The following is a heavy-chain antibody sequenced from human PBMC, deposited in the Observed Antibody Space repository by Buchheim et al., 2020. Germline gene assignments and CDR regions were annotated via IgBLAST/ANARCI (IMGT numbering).Heavy chain of an antibody. CDR1: GFTFSSYA. V-gene: IGHV3-23*01. J-gene: IGHJ5*02. CDR3: AKDFKAKGWNDKAWFDP. D-gene: IGHD1-1*01. CDR2: ISGSGGST. Sequence: EVQLLESGGGLVQPGGSLRLSCAASGFTFSSYAMSWVRQAPGKGLEWVSAISGSGGSTYHADSVKGRFTIPRDNSKNTLYLQMNSLRAEDTAVYYCAKDFKAKGWNDKAWFDPWGQGTL.